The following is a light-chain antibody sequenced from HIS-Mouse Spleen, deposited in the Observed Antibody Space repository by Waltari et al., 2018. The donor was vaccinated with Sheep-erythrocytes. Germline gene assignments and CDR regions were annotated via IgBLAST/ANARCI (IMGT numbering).Light chain of an antibody. Sequence: DIQMTQSPSSLSASVGDRVTITCRASQSISSYLNWYQQKPGKAPKLLIYAASSLQSGVPSMFSGSGSGTDFTLTISSLQPEDFATYYCQQSYSTPPLPFGGGTKLEIK. CDR2: AAS. CDR1: QSISSY. J-gene: IGKJ4*01. CDR3: QQSYSTPPLP. V-gene: IGKV1-39*01.